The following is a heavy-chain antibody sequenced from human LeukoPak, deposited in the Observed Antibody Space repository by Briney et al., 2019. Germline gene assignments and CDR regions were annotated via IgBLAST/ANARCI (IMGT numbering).Heavy chain of an antibody. CDR3: AIDCLQTYYDSSGFFAD. CDR2: ISGSSSFI. J-gene: IGHJ4*02. D-gene: IGHD3-22*01. Sequence: GGSLRLSCAASGFTFSSYNMNWVRQAPGKGLEWVSPISGSSSFISYADSMQGRFTISRDNARNSIYLQMNSLRAEDTAVYYCAIDCLQTYYDSSGFFADWGQGTLLAVSS. V-gene: IGHV3-21*01. CDR1: GFTFSSYN.